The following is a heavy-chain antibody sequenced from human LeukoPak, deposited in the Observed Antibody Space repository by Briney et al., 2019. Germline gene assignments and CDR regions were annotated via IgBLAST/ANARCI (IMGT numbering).Heavy chain of an antibody. CDR1: GGTFSSYA. J-gene: IGHJ5*02. D-gene: IGHD3-10*01. Sequence: AASVKVSCKASGGTFSSYAISWVRQAPGQGLEWMGGIIPIFGTANYAQKFQGRVTITADESTSTAYMELSSLRSEDTAVYYCAREAITMVRGVIITSRWFDPWGQGTLVTVSS. CDR3: AREAITMVRGVIITSRWFDP. V-gene: IGHV1-69*13. CDR2: IIPIFGTA.